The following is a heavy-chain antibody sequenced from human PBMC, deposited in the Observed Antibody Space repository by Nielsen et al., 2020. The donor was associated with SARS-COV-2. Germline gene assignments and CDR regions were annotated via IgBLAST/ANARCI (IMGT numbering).Heavy chain of an antibody. D-gene: IGHD3-16*02. CDR3: ARGTPLQHDYVWGSFRPRCYFDY. CDR2: IYYSGST. Sequence: RQAPGKGLEWIGSIYYSGSTIYNPPPKSRVTLSVHRSKNQSSVNLSSVTAADTAVFYCARGTPLQHDYVWGSFRPRCYFDYWGQGTLVTVSS. V-gene: IGHV4-39*07. J-gene: IGHJ4*02.